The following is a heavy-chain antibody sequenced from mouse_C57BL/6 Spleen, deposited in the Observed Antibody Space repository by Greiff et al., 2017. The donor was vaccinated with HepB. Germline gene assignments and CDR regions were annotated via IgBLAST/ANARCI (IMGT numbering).Heavy chain of an antibody. J-gene: IGHJ2*01. Sequence: QVQLQQSGPELVKPGASVKISCKASGYAFSSSWMNWVKQRPGKGLEWIGRIYPGDGDTNYNGKFKGKATLTADKSSSTAYMQLSSLTSEDSAVYFCARYGGGKTGHYFDYWGQGTTLTVSS. CDR2: IYPGDGDT. CDR3: ARYGGGKTGHYFDY. D-gene: IGHD4-1*01. CDR1: GYAFSSSW. V-gene: IGHV1-82*01.